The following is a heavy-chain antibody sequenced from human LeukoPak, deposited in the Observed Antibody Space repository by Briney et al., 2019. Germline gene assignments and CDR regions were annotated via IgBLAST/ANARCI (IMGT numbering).Heavy chain of an antibody. V-gene: IGHV1-2*02. CDR2: INPNSGGT. CDR1: GYTFTGYY. Sequence: ASVKVSCKASGYTFTGYYMHWVRQAPGQGLEWMGWINPNSGGTNYAQKFQGRVTMTRDTSISTAYMELNRLRSDDTAVYYCARGDYYDSSGYPYWGQGTLVTVSS. J-gene: IGHJ4*02. D-gene: IGHD3-22*01. CDR3: ARGDYYDSSGYPY.